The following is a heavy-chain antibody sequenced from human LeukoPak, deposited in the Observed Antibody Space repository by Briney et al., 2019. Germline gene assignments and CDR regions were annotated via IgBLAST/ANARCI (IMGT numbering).Heavy chain of an antibody. CDR3: ARPMVRGVIITLNNWFDP. Sequence: SETLSLTCTVSGGSISSYYWSWIRQPPGKGLEWIGYIYYSGSTNYNPSLKSRVTLSVDTSRDQLSLKLSSVTAADTAVYYCARPMVRGVIITLNNWFDPWGQGTLVTVSS. CDR2: IYYSGST. D-gene: IGHD3-10*01. V-gene: IGHV4-59*12. CDR1: GGSISSYY. J-gene: IGHJ5*02.